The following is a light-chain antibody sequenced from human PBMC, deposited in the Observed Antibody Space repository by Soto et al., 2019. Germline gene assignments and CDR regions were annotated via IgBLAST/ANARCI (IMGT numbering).Light chain of an antibody. CDR2: AAS. CDR3: QQANSFPIT. V-gene: IGKV1-12*01. J-gene: IGKJ5*01. CDR1: QSISNR. Sequence: DIQMTQSPSTLSASVGDRVTITCRASQSISNRLSWYQQTPGKAPKLLIYAASSLQSGVPSRFSGSGSGTDFTLTISSLQPEDFATYYCQQANSFPITFGQGTRLEI.